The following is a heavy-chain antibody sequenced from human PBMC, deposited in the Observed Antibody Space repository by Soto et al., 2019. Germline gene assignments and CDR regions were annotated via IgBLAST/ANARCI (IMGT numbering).Heavy chain of an antibody. CDR1: GFNFSNYA. Sequence: GGSLRLSCAASGFNFSNYAMNWVRQTPGKGLEWVSMISASGDTTHYADSVRGRFTISRDNAKNTLYLRMTSLRAGDTAVYYCAKKDDPAGYSSSSYWGPGTLVTVSS. V-gene: IGHV3-23*01. D-gene: IGHD6-13*01. CDR2: ISASGDTT. CDR3: AKKDDPAGYSSSSY. J-gene: IGHJ4*02.